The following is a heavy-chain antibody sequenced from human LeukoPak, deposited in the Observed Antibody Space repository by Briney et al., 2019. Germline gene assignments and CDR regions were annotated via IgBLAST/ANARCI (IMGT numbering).Heavy chain of an antibody. V-gene: IGHV1-18*04. J-gene: IGHJ4*02. Sequence: GASVKVSCKAYGYTFISNYLNWVRQAPGQGLEWMGWISAYNGNTNYAQKLQGRVTITADKSTSTAYMELSSLRSEDTAVYYCARDPRYDSSGFDYWGQGTLVTVSS. CDR3: ARDPRYDSSGFDY. CDR1: GYTFISNY. D-gene: IGHD3-22*01. CDR2: ISAYNGNT.